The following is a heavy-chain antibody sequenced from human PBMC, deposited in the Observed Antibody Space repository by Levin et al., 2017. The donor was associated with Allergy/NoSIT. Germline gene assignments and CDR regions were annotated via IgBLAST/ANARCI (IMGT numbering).Heavy chain of an antibody. J-gene: IGHJ5*02. CDR1: GYTFTGYY. CDR3: ARVRRMTTGIWFDP. V-gene: IGHV1-2*06. CDR2: INPNSGGT. D-gene: IGHD4-11*01. Sequence: PRASVKVSCKASGYTFTGYYMHWVRQAPGQGLEWMGRINPNSGGTNYAQKFQGRVTMTRDTSISTAYMELSRLRSDDTAVYYCARVRRMTTGIWFDPWGQGTLVTVSS.